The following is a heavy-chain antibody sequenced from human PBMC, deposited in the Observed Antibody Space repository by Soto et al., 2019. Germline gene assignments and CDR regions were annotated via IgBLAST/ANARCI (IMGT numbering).Heavy chain of an antibody. J-gene: IGHJ6*02. CDR3: ANAGSGYYYYYGMDV. CDR2: ISYDGSNK. Sequence: GGSLRLSCAASGFTFSSYGMHWVRQAPGKGLEWVAVISYDGSNKYYADSVKGRFTISRDNSKNTLYLQMNSLRAEDTAVYYCANAGSGYYYYYGMDVWGQGTTVTVSS. D-gene: IGHD2-15*01. V-gene: IGHV3-30*18. CDR1: GFTFSSYG.